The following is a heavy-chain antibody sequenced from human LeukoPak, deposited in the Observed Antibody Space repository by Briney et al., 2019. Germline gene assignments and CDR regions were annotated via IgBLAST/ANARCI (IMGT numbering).Heavy chain of an antibody. CDR2: ISSSSSYI. CDR1: GFTFSSYS. CDR3: ARGLRRGYSYVPY. V-gene: IGHV3-21*01. J-gene: IGHJ4*02. Sequence: GGSLRLSCAASGFTFSSYSMNWVRQAPGKGLEWVSSISSSSSYIYYADSAKGRFTISRDNAKNSLYLQMNSLRAEDTAVYYCARGLRRGYSYVPYWGQGTLVTVSS. D-gene: IGHD5-18*01.